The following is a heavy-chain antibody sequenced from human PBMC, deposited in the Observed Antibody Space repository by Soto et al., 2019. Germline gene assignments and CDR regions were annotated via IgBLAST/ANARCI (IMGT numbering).Heavy chain of an antibody. CDR2: ISSSSSYI. CDR1: GFTFSSYS. CDR3: ARDDDYGDYADAFDI. Sequence: EVQLVESGGGLVKPGGSLRLSCAASGFTFSSYSMNWVRQAPGKGLEWVSSISSSSSYIYYADSVKGRFTISRDNAKNSRYLQMNSLRAKDTAVYYCARDDDYGDYADAFDIWGQGTMVTVSS. V-gene: IGHV3-21*01. J-gene: IGHJ3*02. D-gene: IGHD4-17*01.